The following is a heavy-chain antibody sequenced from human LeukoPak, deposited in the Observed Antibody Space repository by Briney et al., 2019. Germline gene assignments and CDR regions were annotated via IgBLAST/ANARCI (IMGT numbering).Heavy chain of an antibody. V-gene: IGHV4-61*02. CDR2: IYTSGST. CDR3: ARDLGYCSSSSCAMAFDV. CDR1: GGSISSGSYY. Sequence: SETLSLTCTVSGGSISSGSYYWSWIRQPAGKGLEWIGRIYTSGSTNYNPSLKSRVTISVDTSKSQFSLKLSSVTAADTAVYYCARDLGYCSSSSCAMAFDVWGQGTMVTVSS. D-gene: IGHD2-2*01. J-gene: IGHJ3*01.